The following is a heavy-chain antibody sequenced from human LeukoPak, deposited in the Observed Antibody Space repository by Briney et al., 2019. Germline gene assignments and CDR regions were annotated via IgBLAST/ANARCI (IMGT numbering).Heavy chain of an antibody. CDR3: ARDAYSSVDS. J-gene: IGHJ4*02. CDR2: INPNSGAT. Sequence: ASVKVSCKTSGYTFTAYYGHWMRQAPGQGLEWMGWINPNSGATLNAQKFQGRVTMTRDTSISTAYMELGGLTSDDTAVYYCARDAYSSVDSWGQGTLVTVS. CDR1: GYTFTAYY. D-gene: IGHD6-19*01. V-gene: IGHV1-2*02.